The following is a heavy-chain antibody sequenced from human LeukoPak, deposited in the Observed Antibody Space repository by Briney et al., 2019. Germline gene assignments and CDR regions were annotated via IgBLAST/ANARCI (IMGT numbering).Heavy chain of an antibody. CDR3: ARTYYYGSGTYWYSYYYMDV. J-gene: IGHJ6*03. CDR1: GDTFSTYG. CDR2: IIPIFGIP. Sequence: SLKVSCKTSGDTFSTYGISWVRQAPGQGLEWMGGIIPIFGIPNVAQKFQGRVTITSDESTSTIYMEVNSLRSEDTAVYYCARTYYYGSGTYWYSYYYMDVWGGGTTVTVS. D-gene: IGHD3-10*01. V-gene: IGHV1-69*13.